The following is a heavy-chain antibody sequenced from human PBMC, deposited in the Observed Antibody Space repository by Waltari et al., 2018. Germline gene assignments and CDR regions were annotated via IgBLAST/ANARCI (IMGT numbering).Heavy chain of an antibody. D-gene: IGHD3-3*02. CDR2: ILSDGSTT. CDR3: TRTLAMDV. V-gene: IGHV3-74*01. CDR1: GFTFSTYW. Sequence: VHLVESGGGLVQPGGSLRLSCAASGFTFSTYWMHWVRQAPGGGLVWVSRILSDGSTTHYAASVKGRFTISRDNAKNTLYLQMNSLRAEDTAVYYCTRTLAMDVWGQGTSVTVSS. J-gene: IGHJ6*02.